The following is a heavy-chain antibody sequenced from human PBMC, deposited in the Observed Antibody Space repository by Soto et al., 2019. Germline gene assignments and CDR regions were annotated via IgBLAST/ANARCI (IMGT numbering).Heavy chain of an antibody. Sequence: GGSLRLSCAASGFTFDDYAMHWVRQAPGKGLEWVSGISWNSGSIGYADSVKGRFTISRDNAKNSLYLQMNSLRAEDTALYYCAKDIYKNQWLEPEFDYWGQGTLVTVSS. J-gene: IGHJ4*02. V-gene: IGHV3-9*01. CDR1: GFTFDDYA. CDR3: AKDIYKNQWLEPEFDY. CDR2: ISWNSGSI. D-gene: IGHD6-19*01.